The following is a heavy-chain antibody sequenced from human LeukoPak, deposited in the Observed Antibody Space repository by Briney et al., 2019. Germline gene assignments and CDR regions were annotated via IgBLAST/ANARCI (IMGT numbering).Heavy chain of an antibody. D-gene: IGHD2-21*02. CDR1: GASISSSSYY. J-gene: IGHJ4*02. CDR2: LYYSGRT. V-gene: IGHV4-39*01. Sequence: SETLSFTCTVSGASISSSSYYWGWIRRPPGKGLEWIGSLYYSGRTYYNPSLKSRVTMSVDTSKNQFSLKLTSVTAADTAIYYCTRQMMVTASDYWGQGTRDTVSS. CDR3: TRQMMVTASDY.